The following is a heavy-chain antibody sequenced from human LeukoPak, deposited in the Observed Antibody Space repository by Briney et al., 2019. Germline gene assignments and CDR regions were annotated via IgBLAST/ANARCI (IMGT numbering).Heavy chain of an antibody. CDR2: TNPNSGGT. V-gene: IGHV1-2*02. J-gene: IGHJ4*02. CDR1: GYTFTGYY. Sequence: ASVKVSCKASGYTFTGYYMHWVRQAPGQGLEWMGWTNPNSGGTNYAQKFQGRVTMTRDTSISTAYMELSRLRFDDTAVYYCAPSGGTTYDFYMWYFDYWGQGTLVTVSS. D-gene: IGHD1-1*01. CDR3: APSGGTTYDFYMWYFDY.